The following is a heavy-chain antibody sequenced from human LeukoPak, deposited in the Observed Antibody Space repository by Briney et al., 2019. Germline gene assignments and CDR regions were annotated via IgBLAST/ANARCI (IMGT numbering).Heavy chain of an antibody. D-gene: IGHD2-2*01. Sequence: PGGSLRLSCAASGFTFSSYSMNWVRQAPGKGLEWVSYIRSSSSTIYYADSVKGRFTISRDNAKNTLYLQMNSLRAEDTAVYYCARGGAYCSSTSCYSLFDYWGQGTLVTVSS. V-gene: IGHV3-48*01. CDR3: ARGGAYCSSTSCYSLFDY. J-gene: IGHJ4*02. CDR1: GFTFSSYS. CDR2: IRSSSSTI.